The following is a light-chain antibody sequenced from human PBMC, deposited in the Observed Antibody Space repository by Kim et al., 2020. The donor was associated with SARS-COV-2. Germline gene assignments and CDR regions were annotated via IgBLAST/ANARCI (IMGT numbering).Light chain of an antibody. CDR3: QQYTIYPPT. Sequence: AALGDRVTNPCRASQDINDYLAWFQQRPGKAPKSLIYAASRLQSGVPSKFSGSGSGTDFTLTISSLQPEDVATYYCQQYTIYPPTFGQGTKVDIK. CDR2: AAS. CDR1: QDINDY. J-gene: IGKJ1*01. V-gene: IGKV1-16*02.